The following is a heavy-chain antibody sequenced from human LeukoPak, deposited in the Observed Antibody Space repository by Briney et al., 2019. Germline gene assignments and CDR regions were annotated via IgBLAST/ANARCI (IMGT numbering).Heavy chain of an antibody. V-gene: IGHV3-23*01. J-gene: IGHJ4*02. CDR1: GFTFSSYA. CDR2: ITHSSGYT. CDR3: AKDPSDLGGSGSNNYFDC. D-gene: IGHD3-10*01. Sequence: PGGSLRLSCAASGFTFSSYAMSWVRQAPGKGLEWVSGITHSSGYTYYADSVKGRFTISRDNSKNTLYLQMNSLRAEDTAVYYCAKDPSDLGGSGSNNYFDCWGQGTLVTVSS.